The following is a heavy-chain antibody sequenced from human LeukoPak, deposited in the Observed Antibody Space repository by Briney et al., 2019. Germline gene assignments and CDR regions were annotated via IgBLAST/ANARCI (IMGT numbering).Heavy chain of an antibody. D-gene: IGHD3-22*01. CDR2: ISAYNGNT. J-gene: IGHJ3*02. CDR1: GYTFTSYG. Sequence: GASVNVSCKASGYTFTSYGISWVRQAPGQGLEWMGWISAYNGNTNYAQKLQGRVTMTTDTSTSTAYMELRSLRSDDTAVYYCARDGITMIAPLDAFDIWGQGTMVTVSS. CDR3: ARDGITMIAPLDAFDI. V-gene: IGHV1-18*01.